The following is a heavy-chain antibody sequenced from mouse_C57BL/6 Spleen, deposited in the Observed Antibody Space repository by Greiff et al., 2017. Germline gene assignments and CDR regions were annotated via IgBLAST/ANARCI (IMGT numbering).Heavy chain of an antibody. Sequence: EVKVVESGEGLVKPGGSLKLSCAASGFTFSSYAMSWVRQTPEKRLEWVAYISSGGDYIYYADTVKGRFTISRDNARNTLYLQMSRRKAEDTAMYYCTRGGNRGDAMDYWGQGTSVTVSS. CDR1: GFTFSSYA. D-gene: IGHD5-2*01. CDR2: ISSGGDYI. J-gene: IGHJ4*01. CDR3: TRGGNRGDAMDY. V-gene: IGHV5-9-1*02.